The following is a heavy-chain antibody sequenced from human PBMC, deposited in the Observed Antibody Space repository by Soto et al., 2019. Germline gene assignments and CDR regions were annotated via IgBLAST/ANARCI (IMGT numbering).Heavy chain of an antibody. J-gene: IGHJ6*02. Sequence: PSETLSLTCAVSGGSISSGGYSWSWIRQPPGKGLEWIGYIYQSGSTYYNPSLKSRVTISVDRSKNQFSLKLSSVTAADTAVYYCARGFGAPSHGMDVWGQGTTVTAP. CDR1: GGSISSGGYS. CDR2: IYQSGST. CDR3: ARGFGAPSHGMDV. V-gene: IGHV4-30-2*01. D-gene: IGHD3-16*01.